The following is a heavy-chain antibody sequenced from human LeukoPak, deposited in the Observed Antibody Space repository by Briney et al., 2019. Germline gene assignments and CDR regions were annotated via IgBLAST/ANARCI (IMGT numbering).Heavy chain of an antibody. J-gene: IGHJ3*02. CDR1: GYTFTSYG. CDR2: INAGNGNT. CDR3: ARDGFYDYVWGSYRSDAFDI. V-gene: IGHV1-3*03. Sequence: GASVKVSCKASGYTFTSYGISWVRQAPGQRLEWMGWINAGNGNTKYSQEFQGRVTITRDTSASTAYMELSSLRSEDMAVYYCARDGFYDYVWGSYRSDAFDIWGQGTMVTVSS. D-gene: IGHD3-16*02.